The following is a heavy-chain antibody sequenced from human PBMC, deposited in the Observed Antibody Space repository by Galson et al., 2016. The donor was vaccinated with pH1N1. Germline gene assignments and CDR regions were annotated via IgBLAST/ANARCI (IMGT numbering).Heavy chain of an antibody. CDR2: INPNSGGT. CDR1: GYTFTGYY. D-gene: IGHD2-8*02. J-gene: IGHJ4*02. Sequence: SVKVSCKASGYTFTGYYMHWVRQAPGQGLEWMGWINPNSGGTNYAQKFQGRVTMTRTTSISTAYMELSRLRSDDTAIYYCTRETDPGLYFDYWGKGTLVTVSS. V-gene: IGHV1-2*02. CDR3: TRETDPGLYFDY.